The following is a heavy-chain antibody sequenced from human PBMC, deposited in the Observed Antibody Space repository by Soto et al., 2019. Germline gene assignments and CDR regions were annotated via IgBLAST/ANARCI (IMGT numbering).Heavy chain of an antibody. CDR2: IKQDGSEK. CDR3: RITTSAFGI. V-gene: IGHV3-7*01. J-gene: IGHJ3*02. D-gene: IGHD3-22*01. Sequence: EVQLVESGGGLVQPGESLRLSCAASGFTLSGYWMNWVRQAPGKGLEWVANIKQDGSEKHYVDSVKGRFTISRDNAKNSLYLQMNSLRVEDTAVYYCRITTSAFGIWGQGTMVIVSS. CDR1: GFTLSGYW.